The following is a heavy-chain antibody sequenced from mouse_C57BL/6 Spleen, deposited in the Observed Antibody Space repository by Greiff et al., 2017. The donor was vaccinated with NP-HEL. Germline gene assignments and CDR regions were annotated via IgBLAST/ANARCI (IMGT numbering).Heavy chain of an antibody. V-gene: IGHV1-58*01. CDR3: ARLGDYAMDY. Sequence: EVKLQESGAELVRPGSSVKMSCKTSGYTFTSYGINWVKQRPGQGLEWIGYIYIGNGYTDYIEKFKGKATLTSDTSSSTAYMQLSSLTSEDSAIYVCARLGDYAMDYWGQGTSVTVSS. J-gene: IGHJ4*01. CDR2: IYIGNGYT. CDR1: GYTFTSYG.